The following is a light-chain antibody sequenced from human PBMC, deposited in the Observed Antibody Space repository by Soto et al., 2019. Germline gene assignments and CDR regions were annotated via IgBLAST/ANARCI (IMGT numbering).Light chain of an antibody. Sequence: EIVMTQSPATLSVSPGERATLSCRASQSVSINLAWYQQKPGQAPRLLIYGASTRATGIPARFSGSGSGTDFTLTISSLQSEDFAVYYCQQYNNWPPWTFGQGTKVGIK. CDR2: GAS. CDR1: QSVSIN. CDR3: QQYNNWPPWT. J-gene: IGKJ1*01. V-gene: IGKV3-15*01.